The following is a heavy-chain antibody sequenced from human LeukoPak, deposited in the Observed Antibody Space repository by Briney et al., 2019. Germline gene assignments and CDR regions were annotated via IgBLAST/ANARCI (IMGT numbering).Heavy chain of an antibody. V-gene: IGHV2-5*02. CDR1: AISLTKYTA. Sequence: ESGPTLGRPTEALTFTFTLSAISLTKYTAVGWIRQAPGQGLQWLAIVYWDDDKRYSPSLENRLTIFKATSKSQVLHTMPNMDPVDTGTYFCAHSFRSEGFRGGSCYYFVSWGQGIQVTVSS. CDR2: VYWDDDK. D-gene: IGHD2-15*01. CDR3: AHSFRSEGFRGGSCYYFVS. J-gene: IGHJ4*02.